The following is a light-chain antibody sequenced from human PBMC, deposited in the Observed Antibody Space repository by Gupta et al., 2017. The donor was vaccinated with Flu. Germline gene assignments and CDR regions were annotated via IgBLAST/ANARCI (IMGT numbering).Light chain of an antibody. CDR2: GAS. CDR1: QSVSSSY. J-gene: IGKJ1*01. CDR3: LQNGSATKT. Sequence: IVFTQSPGTLSLSPGERATLSCMASQSVSSSYLAWYHQKPGQAPRLLIYGASSRATGLPDRISGSGSGLDFTLTIRRLEPEDFAVSNCLQNGSATKTLGQGTKVEIK. V-gene: IGKV3-20*01.